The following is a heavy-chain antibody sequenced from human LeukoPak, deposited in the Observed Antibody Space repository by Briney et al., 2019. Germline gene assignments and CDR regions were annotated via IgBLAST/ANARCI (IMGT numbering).Heavy chain of an antibody. D-gene: IGHD6-13*01. CDR3: ARVAAAAGNAFDI. CDR1: GGTFSSYA. V-gene: IGHV1-69*04. J-gene: IGHJ3*02. Sequence: GSSVKVSCKASGGTFSSYAISWVRQAPGQGLEWMGRIIPILGIANYAQKFQGRVTITADKSTSTAYMELSSLRSEDTAVYYCARVAAAAGNAFDIWGQGTMVTVSS. CDR2: IIPILGIA.